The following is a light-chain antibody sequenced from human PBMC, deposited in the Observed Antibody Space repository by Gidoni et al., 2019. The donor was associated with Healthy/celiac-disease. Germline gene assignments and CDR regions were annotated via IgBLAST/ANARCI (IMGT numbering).Light chain of an antibody. Sequence: DIQMTQSPSSLSASVGASVTITCQASQDISNYLNWYQQKPGKSPKLLIYDASNLETWVPSRFSGSGSGTDFTFTIISLQPEDIATYYCQQYDNLPPGFGQGTKLEIK. V-gene: IGKV1-33*01. J-gene: IGKJ2*03. CDR2: DAS. CDR3: QQYDNLPPG. CDR1: QDISNY.